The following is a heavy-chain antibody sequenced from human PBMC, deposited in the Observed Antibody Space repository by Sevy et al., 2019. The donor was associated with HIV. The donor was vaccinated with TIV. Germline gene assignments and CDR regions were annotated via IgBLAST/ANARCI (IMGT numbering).Heavy chain of an antibody. Sequence: SETLSLTCSVSGDSVSSGGYYWRWIRQPPGKGLEWIGYHFYSRSTTYNPSLKSRVTISVDTSKNQFSLKLTSVTAADTAVYFCAGAAPAYFYAMDVWGQGTTVTVSS. CDR1: GDSVSSGGYY. CDR2: HFYSRST. D-gene: IGHD3-10*01. CDR3: AGAAPAYFYAMDV. V-gene: IGHV4-61*08. J-gene: IGHJ6*02.